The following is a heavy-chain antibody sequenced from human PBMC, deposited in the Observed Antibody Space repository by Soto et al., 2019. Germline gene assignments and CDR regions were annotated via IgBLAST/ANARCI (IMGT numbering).Heavy chain of an antibody. Sequence: QVQLVQSGAEVKKPGSSVKVSCKASGGIFSTYAISWLRRAPGQGLEWMGGIIPLFGTPNYAQRFQGRVTITADESTSTAYMELSRLTSEDTAVYYCTRDRDDYGSGNYYNRIDFWGQGTLVTVSS. CDR3: TRDRDDYGSGNYYNRIDF. J-gene: IGHJ4*02. CDR1: GGIFSTYA. CDR2: IIPLFGTP. D-gene: IGHD3-10*01. V-gene: IGHV1-69*01.